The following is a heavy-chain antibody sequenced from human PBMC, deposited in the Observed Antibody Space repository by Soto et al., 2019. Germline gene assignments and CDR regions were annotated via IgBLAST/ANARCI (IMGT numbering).Heavy chain of an antibody. CDR2: ISGSGGST. D-gene: IGHD6-13*01. J-gene: IGHJ5*02. CDR1: GFTFSSYA. V-gene: IGHV3-23*01. CDR3: AKDPYSSSWYNWFDP. Sequence: GGSLRLSCAASGFTFSSYAMRWVRQAPGKGLEWVSGISGSGGSTYYADSVKGRFTISRDNSKNTLYLQMNSLRAEDTAVYYCAKDPYSSSWYNWFDPWGQGTLVTVSS.